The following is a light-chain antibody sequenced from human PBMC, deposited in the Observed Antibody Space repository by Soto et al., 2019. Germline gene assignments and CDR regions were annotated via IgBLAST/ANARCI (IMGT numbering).Light chain of an antibody. CDR2: DVS. J-gene: IGLJ2*01. CDR3: SSYTSTSTLVV. V-gene: IGLV2-14*03. CDR1: SSDVGAFNL. Sequence: QSALTQHASVSGSPGQSITISCTGTSSDVGAFNLVSWYQQHPGKAPKLMIYDVSERPSGVSSRFSGSKSGNTACLTISGLQAEYEADYYCSSYTSTSTLVVFGGGTKVTVL.